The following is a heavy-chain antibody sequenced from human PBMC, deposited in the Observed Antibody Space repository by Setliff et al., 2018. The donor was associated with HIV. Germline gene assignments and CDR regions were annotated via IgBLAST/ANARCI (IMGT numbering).Heavy chain of an antibody. J-gene: IGHJ4*02. CDR1: GYVFTDYA. CDR3: ARDLAHGTVGIKS. D-gene: IGHD3-3*02. CDR2: IDIGNGKI. Sequence: ASVKVSCKASGYVFTDYAIHWVRQAPGQRLEWMGWIDIGNGKIQCSERFQGRVTFLRDTSARTAHLELSSLRPEDTAVYYCARDLAHGTVGIKSWGQGTLVTVSS. V-gene: IGHV1-3*04.